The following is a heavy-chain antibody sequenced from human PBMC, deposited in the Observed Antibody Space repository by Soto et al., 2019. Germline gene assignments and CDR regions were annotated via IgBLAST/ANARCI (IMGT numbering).Heavy chain of an antibody. CDR2: ISSSGDTM. J-gene: IGHJ4*02. CDR1: GFTFSDYY. V-gene: IGHV3-11*01. CDR3: ARGGVAYTSGWGIDY. D-gene: IGHD6-19*01. Sequence: QVQLVESGGGLVKPGGSLRLSCAASGFTFSDYYMNWIRQAPGKGLEWVSYISSSGDTMYYADSVKGRFTMSRDNAKNSLYVQMDSLRAEDTAVYYCARGGVAYTSGWGIDYWGQGTLVTVSS.